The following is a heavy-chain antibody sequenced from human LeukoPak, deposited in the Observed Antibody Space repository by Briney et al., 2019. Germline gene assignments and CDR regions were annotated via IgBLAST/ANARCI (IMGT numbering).Heavy chain of an antibody. V-gene: IGHV1-2*02. J-gene: IGHJ4*02. D-gene: IGHD2-2*01. CDR1: GYTFTGYY. CDR3: ARANRLYGSSTTCLFDY. Sequence: GASVKVSCKASGYTFTGYYMHWVRQAPGQGFEWMGWINPNSGDTNYAQKFQGRVTMTRDTSISTAHMELSRLRSDDTAVYYCARANRLYGSSTTCLFDYWGQGTLVTVSS. CDR2: INPNSGDT.